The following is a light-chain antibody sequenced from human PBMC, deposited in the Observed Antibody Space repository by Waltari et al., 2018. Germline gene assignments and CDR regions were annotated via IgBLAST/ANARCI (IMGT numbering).Light chain of an antibody. CDR1: QGISNY. CDR2: AAS. CDR3: QKYNSAPPFT. J-gene: IGKJ3*01. V-gene: IGKV1-27*01. Sequence: DIQMTQSPSSLSASVVDRVTITCRASQGISNYLAWYQQKPGKVPKLLIYAASTSQSGVPSRFSGSGSGTDFTLTISSLQPEDVATYYCQKYNSAPPFTFGPGTKVDIK.